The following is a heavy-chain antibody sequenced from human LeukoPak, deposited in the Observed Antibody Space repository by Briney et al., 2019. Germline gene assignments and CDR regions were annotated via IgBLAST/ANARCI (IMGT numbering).Heavy chain of an antibody. Sequence: GGSLRLSCAASGFTFSGSALHWVRQASGKGLEWVGRIRSTANGYATAYAASVKGRFTISRDDSKNTAYLQMDSLKTEDTAVYYCTGNYYGSGSYADFDYWGQGTLVIVSS. D-gene: IGHD3-10*01. CDR2: IRSTANGYAT. CDR3: TGNYYGSGSYADFDY. J-gene: IGHJ4*02. V-gene: IGHV3-73*01. CDR1: GFTFSGSA.